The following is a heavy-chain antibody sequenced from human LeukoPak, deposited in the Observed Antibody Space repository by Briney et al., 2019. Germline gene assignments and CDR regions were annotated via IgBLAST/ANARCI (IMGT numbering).Heavy chain of an antibody. CDR1: GFNFGSFG. V-gene: IGHV3-30*03. Sequence: PGRSLRLSCAAAGFNFGSFGLHWVRQAPGKGLEWVSTLSDDGVHTYYSDSVKGRFSISRDNSNNTMSLHMASLRPEDTAMYYCARDRTMVRGALIPYFSDYWGQGILVTVSS. CDR3: ARDRTMVRGALIPYFSDY. CDR2: LSDDGVHT. J-gene: IGHJ4*02. D-gene: IGHD3-10*01.